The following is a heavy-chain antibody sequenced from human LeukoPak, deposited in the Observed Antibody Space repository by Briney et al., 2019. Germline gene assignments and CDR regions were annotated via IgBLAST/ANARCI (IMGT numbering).Heavy chain of an antibody. CDR3: ASSYSSGWPDAFDI. CDR2: ISSSSSYI. CDR1: GFTFSSYS. D-gene: IGHD6-19*01. J-gene: IGHJ3*02. V-gene: IGHV3-21*01. Sequence: PGGSLRLSCAASGFTFSSYSMNWVPQAPGKGLEWVSSISSSSSYIYYADSVKGRFTISRDNAKNSLYLQMNSLRAEDTAVYYCASSYSSGWPDAFDIWGQGTMVTVSS.